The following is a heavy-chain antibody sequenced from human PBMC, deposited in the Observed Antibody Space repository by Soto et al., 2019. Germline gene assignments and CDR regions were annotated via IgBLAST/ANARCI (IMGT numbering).Heavy chain of an antibody. D-gene: IGHD3-9*01. CDR3: ARESHDILTGPPWVWYFDL. V-gene: IGHV4-34*01. Sequence: QVQLQQWGAGPLRPLETLSLTCGVSGGSFSGYYWAWIRQSPGNGLEWIGEINDRGSINYNPSLKSRVRISVDTSKNHYSLKLRSVPAADTAVYYCARESHDILTGPPWVWYFDLWGRGTLVTVSS. J-gene: IGHJ2*01. CDR2: INDRGSI. CDR1: GGSFSGYY.